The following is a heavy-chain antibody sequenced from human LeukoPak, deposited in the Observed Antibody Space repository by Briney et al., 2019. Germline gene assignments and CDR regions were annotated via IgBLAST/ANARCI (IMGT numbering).Heavy chain of an antibody. CDR1: GFTVSNSD. CDR2: ISDNGGVT. D-gene: IGHD6-13*01. J-gene: IGHJ4*02. Sequence: GGSLRLSCAASGFTVSNSDMGWVRQTPGKGLEWVTGISDNGGVTNYADSVKGRFTISRDTSKNTLYLQMNSLRAEDTAVYYCAKAWGILHPFDYWGQGTLVTVSS. CDR3: AKAWGILHPFDY. V-gene: IGHV3-23*01.